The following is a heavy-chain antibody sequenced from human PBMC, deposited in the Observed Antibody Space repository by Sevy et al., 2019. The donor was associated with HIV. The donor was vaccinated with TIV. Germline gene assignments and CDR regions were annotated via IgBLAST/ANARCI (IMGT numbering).Heavy chain of an antibody. CDR2: ISGSGGST. Sequence: GGSLRLSCTASGFTFSSYAMSWVRQAPGKGLEWVSAISGSGGSTYYADSVKGRFTISRDNSKNTLYLQMNSLRAEDTAVYYCAKVKWFGELLSFSDYWGQGTLVTVSS. V-gene: IGHV3-23*01. CDR3: AKVKWFGELLSFSDY. CDR1: GFTFSSYA. J-gene: IGHJ4*02. D-gene: IGHD3-10*01.